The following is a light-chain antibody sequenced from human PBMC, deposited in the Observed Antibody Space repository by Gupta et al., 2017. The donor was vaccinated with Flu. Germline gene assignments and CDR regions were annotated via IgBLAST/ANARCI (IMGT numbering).Light chain of an antibody. Sequence: SRDIGGNNYVCWYQQHPGKAPKLMIFEVSNRPSGVSTRFSGSKSDNTASLTSSGLQAEDEADYYCRSDTNSNTLVLFGGGTKLTVL. V-gene: IGLV2-14*01. CDR3: RSDTNSNTLVL. CDR2: EVS. J-gene: IGLJ2*01. CDR1: SRDIGGNNY.